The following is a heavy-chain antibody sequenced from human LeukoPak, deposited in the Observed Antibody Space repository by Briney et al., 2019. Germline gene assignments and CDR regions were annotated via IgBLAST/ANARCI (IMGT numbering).Heavy chain of an antibody. D-gene: IGHD3-10*01. J-gene: IGHJ4*02. Sequence: ASVKVSCKASGYTFTSYGITWVRQAPGQGLEWMGWISGYNGNTNYAQKLQGRVTMTTDISTSTADMQLRSLRSDDTAVYYCARAPGSGVPFFDYWGQGTLVTVSS. CDR2: ISGYNGNT. V-gene: IGHV1-18*01. CDR1: GYTFTSYG. CDR3: ARAPGSGVPFFDY.